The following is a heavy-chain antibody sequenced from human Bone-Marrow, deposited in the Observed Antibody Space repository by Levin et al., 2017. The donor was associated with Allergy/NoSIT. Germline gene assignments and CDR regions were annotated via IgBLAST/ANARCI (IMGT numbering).Heavy chain of an antibody. V-gene: IGHV1-69*02. CDR3: ARGGIAVADYYFDY. CDR1: GGTFSSYT. D-gene: IGHD6-19*01. CDR2: IIPILGIA. J-gene: IGHJ4*02. Sequence: KISCKASGGTFSSYTISWVRQAPGQGLEWMGRIIPILGIANYAQKFQGRVTITADKSTSTAYMELSSLRSEDTAVYYCARGGIAVADYYFDYWGQGTLVTVSS.